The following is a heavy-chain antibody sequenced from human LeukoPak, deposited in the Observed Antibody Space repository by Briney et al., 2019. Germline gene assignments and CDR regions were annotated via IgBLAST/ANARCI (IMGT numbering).Heavy chain of an antibody. CDR3: ASLAGTVLDDAFDI. J-gene: IGHJ3*02. CDR2: INPSGGTT. Sequence: SVTVSCTASGYTFTGYFIDWVRQAPGQGLEWMGIINPSGGTTSYAQKFQGRVTMTRDTSTSTVYMELSSLRSEDTAVYYCASLAGTVLDDAFDIWDQGTMVTVSS. V-gene: IGHV1-46*01. CDR1: GYTFTGYF. D-gene: IGHD6-19*01.